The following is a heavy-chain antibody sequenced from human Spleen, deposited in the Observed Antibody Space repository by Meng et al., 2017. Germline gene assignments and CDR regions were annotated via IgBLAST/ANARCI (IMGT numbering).Heavy chain of an antibody. CDR1: GYTFTSYG. Sequence: ASVKVSCKASGYTFTSYGISWVRQAPGQGLEWMGWINPNTGATDYAQNFRGRVTMTRDTSISTAYMELSSLRSDDTAAYYCAKAQSNIDYWGQGTLVTVSS. CDR3: AKAQSNIDY. J-gene: IGHJ4*02. V-gene: IGHV1-2*02. CDR2: INPNTGAT.